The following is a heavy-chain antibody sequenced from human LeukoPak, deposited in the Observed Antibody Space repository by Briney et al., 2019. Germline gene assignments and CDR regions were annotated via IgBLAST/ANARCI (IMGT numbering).Heavy chain of an antibody. V-gene: IGHV3-23*01. CDR1: GFTFISYA. CDR2: ISGSGGST. Sequence: GGSLRLSCAASGFTFISYAMSWVRQAPGKGLEWVSAISGSGGSTYYADSVKGRFTISRVNSKNTLYLQMNSLRAEDTAVYYCAKEAYYDFWSGYFSGMDVWGQGTTVTVSS. D-gene: IGHD3-3*01. J-gene: IGHJ6*02. CDR3: AKEAYYDFWSGYFSGMDV.